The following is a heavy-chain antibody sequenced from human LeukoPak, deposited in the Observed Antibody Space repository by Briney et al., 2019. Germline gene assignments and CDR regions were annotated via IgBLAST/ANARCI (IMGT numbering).Heavy chain of an antibody. V-gene: IGHV1-18*01. CDR2: ISAYNGNT. J-gene: IGHJ5*02. Sequence: ASVKVSCKASGYTFTSYGISWVRQAPGQGLEWMGWISAYNGNTNYAQKLQGRVTMTTDTSTSTAYMELRSLRSDDTAVYYCARDPNYHGSGSYHWFDPWGQGTLVTVSS. CDR1: GYTFTSYG. CDR3: ARDPNYHGSGSYHWFDP. D-gene: IGHD3-10*01.